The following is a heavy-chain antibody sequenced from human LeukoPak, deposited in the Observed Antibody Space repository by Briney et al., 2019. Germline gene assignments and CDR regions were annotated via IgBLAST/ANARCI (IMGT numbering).Heavy chain of an antibody. Sequence: SQTLSLTCAISGDSVSSNSAAWNWIRQSPSRGLEWLGRTYYRSKWYNDYAVSVKSRITINPDTSKNQFSLQLNSVTPEDTAVYYCARAAYSGSYYYYYYMDVWGKGTTVTVSS. D-gene: IGHD1-26*01. V-gene: IGHV6-1*01. CDR3: ARAAYSGSYYYYYYMDV. J-gene: IGHJ6*03. CDR1: GDSVSSNSAA. CDR2: TYYRSKWYN.